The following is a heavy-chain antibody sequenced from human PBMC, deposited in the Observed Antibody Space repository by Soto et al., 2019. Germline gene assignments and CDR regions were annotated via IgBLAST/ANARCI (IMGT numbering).Heavy chain of an antibody. J-gene: IGHJ4*02. CDR1: GASITGSSY. V-gene: IGHV4-4*07. CDR2: FSLSGTT. D-gene: IGHD2-8*02. CDR3: ARGMTPPGAPAWYYFDS. Sequence: PSETLSLTCTVSGASITGSSYWSWIRQPAGKGLEWIGRFSLSGTTNYNPSLRSRVTMSADVSKNQFSLRLTSVTAAETALYYCARGMTPPGAPAWYYFDSWGQGSMLT.